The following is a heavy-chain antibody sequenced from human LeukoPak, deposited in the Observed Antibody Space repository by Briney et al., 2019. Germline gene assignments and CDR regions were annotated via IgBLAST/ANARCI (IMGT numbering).Heavy chain of an antibody. CDR3: ASLPRGSSCLDY. Sequence: SQTLSLTCTVSGGSISNGGYYWSWIRQHSGKGLEWIGYIYYSGSTYYNPSLKSRVTISVDTSKNQFSLKLSSVTAADTAVYYCASLPRGSSCLDYWGQGTLVTVSS. CDR1: GGSISNGGYY. J-gene: IGHJ4*02. CDR2: IYYSGST. V-gene: IGHV4-31*03. D-gene: IGHD6-13*01.